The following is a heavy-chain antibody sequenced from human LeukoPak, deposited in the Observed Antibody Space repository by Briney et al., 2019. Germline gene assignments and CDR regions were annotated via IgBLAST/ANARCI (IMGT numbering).Heavy chain of an antibody. CDR2: IRSKANSYAT. J-gene: IGHJ4*02. Sequence: GGSLRLSCAASGFTFSGSAMHWVRQASGKGLEWVGRIRSKANSYATAYAASVKGRFTISRDDSKNTAYLQMNSLKNEDKAVYYCTSSAAGQRGGYWGQGTLVTVSS. CDR3: TSSAAGQRGGY. V-gene: IGHV3-73*01. D-gene: IGHD6-13*01. CDR1: GFTFSGSA.